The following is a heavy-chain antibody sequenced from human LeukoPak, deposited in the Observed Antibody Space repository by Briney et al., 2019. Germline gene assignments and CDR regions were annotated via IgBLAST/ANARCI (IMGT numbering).Heavy chain of an antibody. D-gene: IGHD3-16*01. CDR3: ARDTATRRFGTWGT. V-gene: IGHV3-66*02. Sequence: GGSLRLSCAASGFNVSINYMSWVRQAPGKGLECVSVIYIDGTTYYGESVKGRFTISRDNSENTLDLQMNSLRAEDGAVYYCARDTATRRFGTWGTWGQGNLVTVSS. CDR1: GFNVSINY. CDR2: IYIDGTT. J-gene: IGHJ5*02.